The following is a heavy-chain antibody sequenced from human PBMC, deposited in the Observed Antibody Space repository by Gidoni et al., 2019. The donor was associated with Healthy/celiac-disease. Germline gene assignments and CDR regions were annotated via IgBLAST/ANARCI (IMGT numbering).Heavy chain of an antibody. CDR3: ARGVGRQVVGFDY. J-gene: IGHJ4*02. CDR1: GYPFTGYY. V-gene: IGHV1-2*06. Sequence: QVQLVQSGAEVKKPGASVKVSCKASGYPFTGYYMHWVRQAPGQGLEWMGRINPNRGGTNYAQKFQGRVTMTRDTSISTAYMELSRLRSDDTAVYYCARGVGRQVVGFDYWGQGTLVTVSS. CDR2: INPNRGGT. D-gene: IGHD2-15*01.